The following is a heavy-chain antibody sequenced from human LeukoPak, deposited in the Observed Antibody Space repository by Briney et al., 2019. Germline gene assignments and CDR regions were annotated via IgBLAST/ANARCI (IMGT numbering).Heavy chain of an antibody. CDR3: AIGGGDYYYYMDV. CDR1: TSSFSYHY. J-gene: IGHJ6*03. CDR2: IYSTAST. Sequence: SETLSLTCPVSTSSFSYHYLSWIRQSPGKGLEWIGFIYSTASTTSHPSIKSRDNISEDMYKKQFSLKLSSVTAADTAVYYCAIGGGDYYYYMDVWGKGTTVTVSS. V-gene: IGHV4-59*11. D-gene: IGHD3-16*01.